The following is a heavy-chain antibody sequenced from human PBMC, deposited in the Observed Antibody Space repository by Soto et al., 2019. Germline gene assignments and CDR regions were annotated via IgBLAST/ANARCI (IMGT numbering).Heavy chain of an antibody. J-gene: IGHJ5*01. V-gene: IGHV3-48*01. Sequence: TGGSLILSCAASGFTFSSYSMNWVRQAPGKGLEWVSYISSSRSTIYYADSVKGRFTISRDNAKNSLYLQMNSLRAEDTAVYYCARDCPGSSTTCYGNEWFDSWGQGTLVTVSS. D-gene: IGHD2-2*01. CDR1: GFTFSSYS. CDR2: ISSSRSTI. CDR3: ARDCPGSSTTCYGNEWFDS.